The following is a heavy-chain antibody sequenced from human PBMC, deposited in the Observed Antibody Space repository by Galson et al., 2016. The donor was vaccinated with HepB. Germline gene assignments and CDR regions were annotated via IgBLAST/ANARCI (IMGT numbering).Heavy chain of an antibody. V-gene: IGHV4-4*02. CDR3: ARHTAVPKTRGFDM. J-gene: IGHJ3*02. D-gene: IGHD4-17*01. CDR1: GGSVSGVNW. Sequence: SETLSLTCDVSGGSVSGVNWWSWVRQPPGEGLEWIGEIFQTGTTNYNPSLESRVSIPMDKSQNQLSLSLKSVTAADTAVYYCARHTAVPKTRGFDMWGQGTMVIVSS. CDR2: IFQTGTT.